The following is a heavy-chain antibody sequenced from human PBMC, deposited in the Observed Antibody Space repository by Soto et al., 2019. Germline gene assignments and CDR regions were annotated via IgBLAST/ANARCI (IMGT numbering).Heavy chain of an antibody. CDR3: ATDKGDSYGYGNY. V-gene: IGHV1-58*01. D-gene: IGHD5-18*01. CDR2: IVVGSGNT. J-gene: IGHJ4*02. CDR1: GFTFSNSA. Sequence: GAXGKVSCNASGFTFSNSAVQWVRHARGQRLEWIGWIVVGSGNTNYAQKFQERVTITRDMSTTTAYMELSSLRSVDTAVYYCATDKGDSYGYGNYWGQGTLVTVSS.